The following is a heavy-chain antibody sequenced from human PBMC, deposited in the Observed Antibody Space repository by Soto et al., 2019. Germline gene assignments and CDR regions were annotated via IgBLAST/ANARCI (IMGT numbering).Heavy chain of an antibody. D-gene: IGHD6-19*01. Sequence: SVKVSCKASGGTFSSHTISWVRQARGQRLEWIGWIVVGSGNTNYAQKFQERVTITRDMSTSTAYMELSSLRSEDTAVYYCAAASPAVAGTGNYYYYYMDVWGKGTTVTVSS. CDR2: IVVGSGNT. CDR1: GGTFSSHT. V-gene: IGHV1-58*02. CDR3: AAASPAVAGTGNYYYYYMDV. J-gene: IGHJ6*03.